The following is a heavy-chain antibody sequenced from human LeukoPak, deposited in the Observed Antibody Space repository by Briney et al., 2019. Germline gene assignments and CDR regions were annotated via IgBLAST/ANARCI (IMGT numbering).Heavy chain of an antibody. V-gene: IGHV3-11*01. D-gene: IGHD3-3*02. CDR1: GLTFSDSY. Sequence: GGSLRLSCAVSGLTFSDSYMSWIRQAPGKGLEWVSYISSSGSTIFYADSVKGRFTISRDNAKNSLYLQMNSLRVEDTAVYYCARDKLGTSIEGDFDCWGQGTLVTVSS. CDR2: ISSSGSTI. J-gene: IGHJ4*02. CDR3: ARDKLGTSIEGDFDC.